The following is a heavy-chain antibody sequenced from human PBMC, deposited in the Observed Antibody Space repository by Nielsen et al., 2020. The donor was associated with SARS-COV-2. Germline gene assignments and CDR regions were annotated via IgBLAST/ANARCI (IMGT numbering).Heavy chain of an antibody. V-gene: IGHV3-53*01. D-gene: IGHD5-18*01. CDR3: ARVRGYSYDFDY. Sequence: GGSLRLSCAASGFTVSSNYMSWVRQAPGKGLEWVSVIYSGGSTYYADSVKGRFTISRDNSKNTLYLQMNSLRAEDTAVYYCARVRGYSYDFDYWGQGTLVTVSS. CDR1: GFTVSSNY. CDR2: IYSGGST. J-gene: IGHJ4*02.